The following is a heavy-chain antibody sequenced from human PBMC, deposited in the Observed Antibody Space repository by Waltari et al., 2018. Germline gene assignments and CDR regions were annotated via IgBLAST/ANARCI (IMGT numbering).Heavy chain of an antibody. D-gene: IGHD6-19*01. Sequence: VQLQESGPGLVKPSETLSLTCTVSGGSMSNYYWSWIRQPPGKGLEWIGYIYYLGSTNYNPSLKSRVTISVDTSKNQFYLKLSSVTAADTAVYYCARDLIAVTGPDAFDVWGQGTMVTVSS. CDR2: IYYLGST. CDR3: ARDLIAVTGPDAFDV. CDR1: GGSMSNYY. J-gene: IGHJ3*01. V-gene: IGHV4-59*01.